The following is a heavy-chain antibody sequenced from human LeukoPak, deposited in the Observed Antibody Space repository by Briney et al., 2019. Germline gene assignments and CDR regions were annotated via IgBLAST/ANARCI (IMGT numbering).Heavy chain of an antibody. CDR2: IYYSGST. Sequence: SQTLSLTCTVSSGSITSGGYYWNWIRQHPGKGLEWIGYIYYSGSTFYNPSLKSRVTMSVDTSKNQFSLKLSSVTAADTAVYYCARAPKGMTTVRYYYYYYMDVWGRGTTVTVSS. CDR3: ARAPKGMTTVRYYYYYYMDV. D-gene: IGHD4-11*01. V-gene: IGHV4-31*03. CDR1: SGSITSGGYY. J-gene: IGHJ6*03.